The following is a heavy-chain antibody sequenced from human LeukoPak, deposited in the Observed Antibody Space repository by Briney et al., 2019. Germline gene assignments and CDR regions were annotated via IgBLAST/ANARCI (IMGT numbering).Heavy chain of an antibody. J-gene: IGHJ4*02. CDR2: IIPIFGTA. CDR3: ARDKAYYYDSSGYSDY. V-gene: IGHV1-69*05. Sequence: SVKVSCKASGGTFSSYAISWVRQAPGQGLEWMGRIIPIFGTASYAQKFQGRVTITTDESTSTAYMELSSLRSEDTAVYYCARDKAYYYDSSGYSDYWGQGTLVTVSS. CDR1: GGTFSSYA. D-gene: IGHD3-22*01.